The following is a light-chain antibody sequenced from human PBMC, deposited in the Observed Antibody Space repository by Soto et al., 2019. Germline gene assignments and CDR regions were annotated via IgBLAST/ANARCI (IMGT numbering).Light chain of an antibody. CDR2: GAS. CDR3: QHYNNWPPIT. J-gene: IGKJ4*01. V-gene: IGKV3-15*01. CDR1: QSISDT. Sequence: EIVMTQSPATLSVSPGGRATLSCRASQSISDTLAWYQQKPGQAPRLLIHGASTRATGFPARFSGSGSGTDFTLTISSLQSEDFAVYYCQHYNNWPPITFGGGTKVDIK.